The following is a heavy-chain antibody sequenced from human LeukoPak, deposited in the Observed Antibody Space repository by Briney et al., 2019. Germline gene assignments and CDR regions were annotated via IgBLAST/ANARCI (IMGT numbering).Heavy chain of an antibody. CDR3: ARAKHDNRNWFDP. D-gene: IGHD1-14*01. Sequence: SETLSLTCTVSGGSISSGDYYWSWIRQPPGTGLEWIGYIYYSGTTYYNPSLKSRVTISIDTSKNQFSLKLSSVTAADTAVYYCARAKHDNRNWFDPWGQGTLVTISS. J-gene: IGHJ5*02. CDR2: IYYSGTT. V-gene: IGHV4-30-4*01. CDR1: GGSISSGDYY.